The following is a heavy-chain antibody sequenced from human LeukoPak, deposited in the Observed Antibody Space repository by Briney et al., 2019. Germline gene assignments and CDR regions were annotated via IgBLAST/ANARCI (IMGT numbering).Heavy chain of an antibody. CDR2: ISYDGSNK. CDR3: ARDGGGITMIVVVITPRFDY. CDR1: GFTFSSYA. Sequence: GGSLRLSCAASGFTFSSYAMHWVRQAPGKGLEWVAVISYDGSNKYYADSVKGRFTIPRDNSKNTLYLQMNSLRAEDTAVYYCARDGGGITMIVVVITPRFDYWGQGTLVTVSS. D-gene: IGHD3-22*01. V-gene: IGHV3-30-3*01. J-gene: IGHJ4*02.